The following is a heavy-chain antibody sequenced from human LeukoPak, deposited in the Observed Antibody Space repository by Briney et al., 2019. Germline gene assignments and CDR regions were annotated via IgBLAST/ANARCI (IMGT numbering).Heavy chain of an antibody. CDR2: IYYSGST. Sequence: PSETLSLTCTVSGGSISSSSYYWGWIRQPPGKGLEWIGSIYYSGSTYYNPSLKSRVTISVDTSKNQFSLKLSSVTAADTAVYYWARRVIVPAANNWFDPWGQGTLVTVSS. CDR3: ARRVIVPAANNWFDP. D-gene: IGHD2-2*01. J-gene: IGHJ5*02. V-gene: IGHV4-39*01. CDR1: GGSISSSSYY.